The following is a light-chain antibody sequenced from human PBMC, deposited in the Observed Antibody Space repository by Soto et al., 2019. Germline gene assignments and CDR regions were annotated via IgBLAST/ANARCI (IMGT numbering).Light chain of an antibody. CDR2: HVN. Sequence: SVLGPPRSVCGSTGQSFTMSCAGTISDVGGTNYVSWYRQLPGKAPKLIVYHVNKRPSGVPDRFSASKSGNTASLTISGLQAHDEADYYCCSYAGRNTYVFGTGTKVTVL. CDR1: ISDVGGTNY. V-gene: IGLV2-11*02. CDR3: CSYAGRNTYV. J-gene: IGLJ1*01.